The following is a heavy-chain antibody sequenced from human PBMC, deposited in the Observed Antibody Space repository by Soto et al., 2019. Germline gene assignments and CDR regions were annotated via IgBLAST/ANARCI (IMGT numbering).Heavy chain of an antibody. V-gene: IGHV4-59*01. J-gene: IGHJ3*02. CDR2: VHYSGST. Sequence: SETLSLTCTVSGASISSSYWSWIRQSPGKGLEWIGFVHYSGSTNYNPSLNSRVTISVDTSKNQFSLKLSSVTAADTAVYYCARGYYDSSGQSNTFDIWGQGTMVT. D-gene: IGHD3-22*01. CDR1: GASISSSY. CDR3: ARGYYDSSGQSNTFDI.